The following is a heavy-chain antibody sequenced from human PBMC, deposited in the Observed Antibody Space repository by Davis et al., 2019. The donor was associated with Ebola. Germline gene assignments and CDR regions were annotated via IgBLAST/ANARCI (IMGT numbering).Heavy chain of an antibody. V-gene: IGHV3-30*02. J-gene: IGHJ6*02. CDR3: AKRRPYSDYLDHGGMDV. CDR2: IVFDGNNA. D-gene: IGHD4-11*01. Sequence: PGGSLRLSCAASGFTFNSYALHWVRQAPGKGLEWVALIVFDGNNAQYADSVKGRFTISRDNSNNTLYLQMNTLRPDDTATYYCAKRRPYSDYLDHGGMDVWGQGTTVTVSS. CDR1: GFTFNSYA.